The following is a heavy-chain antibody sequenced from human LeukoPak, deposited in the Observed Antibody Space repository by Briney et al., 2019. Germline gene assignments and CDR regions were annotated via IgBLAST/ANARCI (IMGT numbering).Heavy chain of an antibody. CDR1: GGSFSGYY. V-gene: IGHV4-34*01. Sequence: SETLSLTCAVYGGSFSGYYWSWIRQPPGKGLEWIGEINHSGSTNYNPSLKGRVTISVDTSKNQFSLKLSSVTAADTAVYYCARGLTVYDYIWGSYRSRSWFDPWGQGTLATVSS. D-gene: IGHD3-16*02. CDR2: INHSGST. J-gene: IGHJ5*02. CDR3: ARGLTVYDYIWGSYRSRSWFDP.